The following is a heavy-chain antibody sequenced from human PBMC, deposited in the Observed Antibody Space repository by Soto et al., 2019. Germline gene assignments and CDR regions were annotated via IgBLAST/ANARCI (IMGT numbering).Heavy chain of an antibody. V-gene: IGHV1-46*01. CDR1: GYTFTSYY. CDR2: INPSGGST. J-gene: IGHJ6*02. CDR3: AIWGDIAARLLNYYYGMDV. D-gene: IGHD6-13*01. Sequence: AASVKVSCKASGYTFTSYYMHWVRQAPGQGLEWMGIINPSGGSTSYAQKFQGRVTMTRDTSTSTVYMELSSLRSEDTAVYYCAIWGDIAARLLNYYYGMDVWGQGTTVTVSS.